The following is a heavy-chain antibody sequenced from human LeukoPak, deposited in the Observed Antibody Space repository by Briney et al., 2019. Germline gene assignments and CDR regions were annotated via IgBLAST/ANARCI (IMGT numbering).Heavy chain of an antibody. CDR3: ARSMVRGAPFDY. V-gene: IGHV4-39*01. J-gene: IGHJ4*02. D-gene: IGHD3-10*01. Sequence: PSETLSLTCTVSGGSISSSSYYWGWIRQPPGKGLEWIGSIYYSGSTYYNPSLKSRVTISVDTSKKQFSLKLSSVTAADTAVYYCARSMVRGAPFDYWGQGTLVTASS. CDR2: IYYSGST. CDR1: GGSISSSSYY.